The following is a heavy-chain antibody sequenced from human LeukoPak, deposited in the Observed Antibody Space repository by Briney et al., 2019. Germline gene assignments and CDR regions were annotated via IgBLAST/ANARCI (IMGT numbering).Heavy chain of an antibody. CDR1: GGSITSGSYY. CDR2: IYYSGST. J-gene: IGHJ3*02. CDR3: AGITMIEVAFDI. V-gene: IGHV4-39*07. D-gene: IGHD3-22*01. Sequence: SETLSLTCTVSGGSITSGSYYWSWIRQPPGKGLEWIGSIYYSGSTYYNPSLKSRVTISVDTSKNQFSLKLSSVTAADTAVYYCAGITMIEVAFDIWGQGTMVTVSS.